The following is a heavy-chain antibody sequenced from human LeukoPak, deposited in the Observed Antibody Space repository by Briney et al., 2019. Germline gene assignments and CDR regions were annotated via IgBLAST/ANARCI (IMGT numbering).Heavy chain of an antibody. CDR1: GGSFSGYY. CDR3: ARRPSLHYIVGAKGERAFDI. CDR2: INHSGST. D-gene: IGHD1-26*01. V-gene: IGHV4-34*01. Sequence: SETLSLTCAVYGGSFSGYYWSWIRQPPGKGLEWIGEINHSGSTNYNPSLKSRVTISVDTSKNQFSLKLSSVTAADTAVYYCARRPSLHYIVGAKGERAFDIWGQGTMVTVSS. J-gene: IGHJ3*02.